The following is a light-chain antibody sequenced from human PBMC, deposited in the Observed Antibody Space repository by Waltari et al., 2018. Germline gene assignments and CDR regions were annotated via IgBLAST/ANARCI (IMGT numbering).Light chain of an antibody. CDR1: QSVGRS. CDR2: GAS. J-gene: IGKJ1*01. V-gene: IGKV3-20*01. Sequence: EIVLTQSPRTLSLSPGDRATLSCRVSQSVGRSLAWYQQKPGQAPRLLIYGASSRATGIPDRFSGSGSGTDFSLTISRLEPEDFAVYYCQHYVRLPATFGQGTKVEIK. CDR3: QHYVRLPAT.